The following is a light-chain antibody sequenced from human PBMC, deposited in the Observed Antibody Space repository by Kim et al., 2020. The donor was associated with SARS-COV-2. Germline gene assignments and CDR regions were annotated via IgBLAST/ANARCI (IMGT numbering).Light chain of an antibody. J-gene: IGLJ3*02. Sequence: TGNKVTNSCSGSSSNIGNNYVSWDQQPPGTAPKPLIYDNNKRPSGIPDRFSGFKSGTSATLDITGLQTGDEADYYCGTWDSGGVFGGGTQLTVL. CDR2: DNN. CDR1: SSNIGNNY. V-gene: IGLV1-51*01. CDR3: GTWDSGGV.